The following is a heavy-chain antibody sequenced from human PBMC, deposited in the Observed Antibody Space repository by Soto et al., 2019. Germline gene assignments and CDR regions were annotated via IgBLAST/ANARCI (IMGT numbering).Heavy chain of an antibody. J-gene: IGHJ6*02. Sequence: SQTLSLTCAISGDSVSSNSAAWNWIRQSPSRGLEWLGRTYYRSKWYNDYAVSVKSRITINPDTSKNQFSLQLNSATPEDTAVYYCARDGIAAAGTDLYYYYGMDVWGQGTTVTVSS. D-gene: IGHD6-13*01. CDR1: GDSVSSNSAA. CDR3: ARDGIAAAGTDLYYYYGMDV. V-gene: IGHV6-1*01. CDR2: TYYRSKWYN.